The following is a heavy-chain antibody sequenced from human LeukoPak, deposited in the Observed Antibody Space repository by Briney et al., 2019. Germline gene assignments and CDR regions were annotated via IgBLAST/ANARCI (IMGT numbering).Heavy chain of an antibody. CDR1: GFTFSSYA. Sequence: GGSLRLSCAASGFTFSSYAMSWVRQAPGKGLEWVSAISGSGGSTYYADSVKGRFTISRDNSKNTLYLQMNSLRADDTAVYYCAKERTGTTGRDWFDPWGQGTLVTVSS. CDR2: ISGSGGST. D-gene: IGHD1-1*01. J-gene: IGHJ5*02. V-gene: IGHV3-23*01. CDR3: AKERTGTTGRDWFDP.